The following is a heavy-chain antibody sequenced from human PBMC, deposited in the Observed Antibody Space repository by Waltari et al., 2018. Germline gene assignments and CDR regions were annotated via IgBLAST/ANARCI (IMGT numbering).Heavy chain of an antibody. J-gene: IGHJ4*02. CDR2: MSSVGSNI. D-gene: IGHD3-22*01. V-gene: IGHV3-48*04. CDR3: ARDRGSSGYYYDY. CDR1: GFTFRSYS. Sequence: EVQLVESGGGLEQPGGYLRLSCTASGFTFRSYSLNWVRQAPGKGLDSVSSMSSVGSNIYYTDTVNGRFTLSRDNAKNSLYLQMKSLRAEETAVYYCARDRGSSGYYYDYWGQGTLVTVSS.